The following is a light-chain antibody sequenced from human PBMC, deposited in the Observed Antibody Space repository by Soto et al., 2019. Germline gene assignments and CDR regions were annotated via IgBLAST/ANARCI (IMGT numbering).Light chain of an antibody. CDR2: GAC. CDR3: QENNTWPCM. Sequence: ETVMPQSPAPLSVSPGEGATLSCRASQSVNSTLAWHQQKLGQAPRVLIYGACTRATGTPDRFSGRGSGTEFILTISRLQPEDFAVYYCQENNTWPCMFGEGTKVVIE. CDR1: QSVNST. J-gene: IGKJ1*01. V-gene: IGKV3-15*01.